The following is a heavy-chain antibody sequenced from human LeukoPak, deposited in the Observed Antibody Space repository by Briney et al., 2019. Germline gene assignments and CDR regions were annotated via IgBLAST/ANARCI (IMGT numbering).Heavy chain of an antibody. V-gene: IGHV3-30*18. CDR1: GFTFSSYG. D-gene: IGHD2-8*01. J-gene: IGHJ6*03. CDR3: AKALGQLIYYYYMDV. CDR2: ISYDGSNK. Sequence: PGGSLRLSCAASGFTFSSYGMHWVRQAPGKGLEWVAVISYDGSNKYYADSVKGRFTISRDNSKNTLYLQMNSLRAEDTAVYYCAKALGQLIYYYYMDVWGKGTTVTVSS.